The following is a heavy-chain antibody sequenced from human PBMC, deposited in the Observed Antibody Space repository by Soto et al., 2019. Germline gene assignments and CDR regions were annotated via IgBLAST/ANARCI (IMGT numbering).Heavy chain of an antibody. J-gene: IGHJ5*02. V-gene: IGHV4-30-2*01. CDR1: GASISSGGHS. CDR2: IYHSGST. CDR3: ARVPGP. Sequence: SETLSLTCAVSGASISSGGHSWSWVRQPPGKGLEWVGYIYHSGSTYYNPSLRSRVTISVDRSKNQFSLKLSSVTAADTAVYYCARVPGPWGQGTLVTVSS.